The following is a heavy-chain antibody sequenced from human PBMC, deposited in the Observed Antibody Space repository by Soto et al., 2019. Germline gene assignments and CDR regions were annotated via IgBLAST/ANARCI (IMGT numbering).Heavy chain of an antibody. CDR3: AKVGGSRTGTCFEY. D-gene: IGHD1-7*01. V-gene: IGHV3-23*01. CDR1: GSTSSSHA. CDR2: ISGSGGST. J-gene: IGHJ4*02. Sequence: PRESLRPSCAAYGSTSSSHAISWVSQAAGKGVEEVSAISGSGGSTYYADSVKGRCTISRDDYKNTMYLQMNSMRTEDTAVYYCAKVGGSRTGTCFEYWGQGTLVTVSS.